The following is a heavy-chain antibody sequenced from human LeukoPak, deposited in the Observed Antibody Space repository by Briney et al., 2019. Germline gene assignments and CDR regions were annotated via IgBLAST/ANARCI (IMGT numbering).Heavy chain of an antibody. CDR2: VNPSGGST. J-gene: IGHJ4*02. CDR3: ARGPHSSSWPDIPRDY. Sequence: ASVKVSCKASGYSFTTYYMHWVRQAPGQGLEWMGIVNPSGGSTAYAQKFHGRLTMTSDTSTSTLYMVLSSLTSGDTAIYYCARGPHSSSWPDIPRDYWGQGTLVTVSS. CDR1: GYSFTTYY. D-gene: IGHD6-13*01. V-gene: IGHV1-46*01.